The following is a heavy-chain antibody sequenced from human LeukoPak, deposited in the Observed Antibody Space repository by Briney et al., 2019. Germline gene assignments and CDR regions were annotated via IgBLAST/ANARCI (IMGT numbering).Heavy chain of an antibody. CDR3: ATYSSLNRREFQY. CDR2: IKQDGSEK. V-gene: IGHV3-7*01. Sequence: GGSLRLSCAASGFTFSTYWIIWVRQAPGKGLEWVANIKQDGSEKYYVDSVKGRFTISRDNAKNSLYLQMNSLRAEDTAVYYCATYSSLNRREFQYWGQGTLLTVSS. D-gene: IGHD3-22*01. J-gene: IGHJ1*01. CDR1: GFTFSTYW.